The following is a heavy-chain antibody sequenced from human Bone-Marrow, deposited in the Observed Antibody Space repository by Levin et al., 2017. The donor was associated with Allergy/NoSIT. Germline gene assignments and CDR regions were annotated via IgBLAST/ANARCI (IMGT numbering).Heavy chain of an antibody. J-gene: IGHJ4*02. CDR3: AKDSLLAGDKVDY. CDR1: GFIFSTYE. D-gene: IGHD4-17*01. Sequence: QSGGSLRLSCAASGFIFSTYEMTWVRQAPGKGLEWVSHISPSGTTMFYADSVKGRFTISRDNAKNSLYLQMNSLRAEDTAVYYCAKDSLLAGDKVDYWGQGTLVTVSS. V-gene: IGHV3-48*03. CDR2: ISPSGTTM.